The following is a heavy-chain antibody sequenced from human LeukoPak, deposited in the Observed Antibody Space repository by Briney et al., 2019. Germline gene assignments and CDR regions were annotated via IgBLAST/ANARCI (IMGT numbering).Heavy chain of an antibody. V-gene: IGHV4-39*07. CDR1: GGSISSGDYY. CDR3: ARGVAVAEDYYYGMDV. Sequence: SETLSLTCTVSGGSISSGDYYWSWIRQPPGKGLEWIGEINHSEITNYNPPLKRRVIISVDTSKNQFSLKLSSVTAADTAVYYCARGVAVAEDYYYGMDVWGQGTTVTVSS. CDR2: INHSEIT. D-gene: IGHD6-19*01. J-gene: IGHJ6*02.